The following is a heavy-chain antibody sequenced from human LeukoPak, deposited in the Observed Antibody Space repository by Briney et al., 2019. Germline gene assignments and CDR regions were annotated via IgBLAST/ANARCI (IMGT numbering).Heavy chain of an antibody. J-gene: IGHJ3*02. Sequence: ASVTVSCKASGYTFTSYGISWVRQAPGQGLEWMGWISAYNGNTNYAQELQGRVTMTTDTSTSTAYMELRSLRSDDTAVYYCARDGLFVVVPAARGDAFDIWGQGTMVTVSS. V-gene: IGHV1-18*04. CDR3: ARDGLFVVVPAARGDAFDI. CDR2: ISAYNGNT. D-gene: IGHD2-2*01. CDR1: GYTFTSYG.